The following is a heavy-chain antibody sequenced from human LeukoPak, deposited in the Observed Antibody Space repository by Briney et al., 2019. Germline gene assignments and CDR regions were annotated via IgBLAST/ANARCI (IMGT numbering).Heavy chain of an antibody. D-gene: IGHD3-16*01. CDR1: GYTFIDYY. Sequence: ASVKVSCTASGYTFIDYYMHWGRQAPGQGLEGRGWINPNSGGTNSAQNFQGRVTMTRDTSISTAYLELSSLRSDDTAVYYRARSLPLMVGDSQDNFNYWGQGTLVTVSS. CDR2: INPNSGGT. J-gene: IGHJ4*02. CDR3: ARSLPLMVGDSQDNFNY. V-gene: IGHV1-2*02.